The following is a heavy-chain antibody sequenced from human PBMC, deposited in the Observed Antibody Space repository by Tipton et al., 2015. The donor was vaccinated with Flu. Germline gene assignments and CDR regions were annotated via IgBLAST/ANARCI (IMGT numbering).Heavy chain of an antibody. CDR1: GDSISSSTDY. Sequence: GSLRLSCTVSGDSISSSTDYWGWIRQPPGKGLEWIGTMYYDGSTYYNPSLRSRVTMSVDASKSQFSLKMTSVTAGDTATYFCARNKGTGYEDSWGQGTLVTVSS. D-gene: IGHD6-13*01. CDR3: ARNKGTGYEDS. CDR2: MYYDGST. J-gene: IGHJ4*02. V-gene: IGHV4-39*07.